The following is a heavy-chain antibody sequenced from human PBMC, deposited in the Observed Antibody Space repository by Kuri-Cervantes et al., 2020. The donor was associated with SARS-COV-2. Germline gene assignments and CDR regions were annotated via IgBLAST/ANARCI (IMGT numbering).Heavy chain of an antibody. Sequence: SETLSLTCTVSGGSISSSSYYWGWIRQPPGKGLERIGSIYYSGSTNYNPSLKSRVTISVDTSKHQLSLKLSSVTAADTAVYYCAGSPGGVFDCWGQGTLVTVSS. V-gene: IGHV4-39*07. CDR1: GGSISSSSYY. CDR3: AGSPGGVFDC. CDR2: IYYSGST. J-gene: IGHJ4*02. D-gene: IGHD3-16*01.